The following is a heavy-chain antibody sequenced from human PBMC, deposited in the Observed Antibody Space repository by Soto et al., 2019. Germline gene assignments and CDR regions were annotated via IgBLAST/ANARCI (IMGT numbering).Heavy chain of an antibody. CDR3: ARDGARGYYDFWSGYPFDY. CDR1: GYTFTSYG. CDR2: ISAYNGNT. V-gene: IGHV1-18*01. J-gene: IGHJ4*02. D-gene: IGHD3-3*01. Sequence: QVQLVQSGAEVKKPGASVKVSCKASGYTFTSYGISWVRQAPGQGLEWMGWISAYNGNTNYAQKLQGRVTMTTDTSTSTAYMELRSLRSEDTAVYYCARDGARGYYDFWSGYPFDYWGQGTLVTVSS.